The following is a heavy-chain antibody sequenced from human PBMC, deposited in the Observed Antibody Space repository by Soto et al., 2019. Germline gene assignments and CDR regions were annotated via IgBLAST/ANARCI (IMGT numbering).Heavy chain of an antibody. D-gene: IGHD4-17*01. CDR3: AKVRRGDGDYHY. V-gene: IGHV3-23*01. CDR1: GFTFSSYA. Sequence: EVQLLESGGGLVQPGGSLRLSCAASGFTFSSYAMSWVRQAPGKGLEWVSAISGRGGSTYYADSVKGRFTISRDNSKNTLYLQMNSLRAEAPAVYYCAKVRRGDGDYHYWGQGTLVTVSS. CDR2: ISGRGGST. J-gene: IGHJ4*02.